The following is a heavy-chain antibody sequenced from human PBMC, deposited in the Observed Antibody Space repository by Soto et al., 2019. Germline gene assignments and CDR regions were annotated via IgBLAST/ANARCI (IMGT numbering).Heavy chain of an antibody. CDR2: INPNSGGT. CDR1: GDTFTGYY. D-gene: IGHD6-6*01. J-gene: IGHJ3*02. CDR3: ARRSIAARHDAFDI. V-gene: IGHV1-2*04. Sequence: AAVKVSCKASGDTFTGYYMHWVRQAPGQGLEWMGWINPNSGGTNYAQKFQGWVTMTRDTSISTAYMELSRLRSDDTAVYYCARRSIAARHDAFDIWGQGTMVTVSS.